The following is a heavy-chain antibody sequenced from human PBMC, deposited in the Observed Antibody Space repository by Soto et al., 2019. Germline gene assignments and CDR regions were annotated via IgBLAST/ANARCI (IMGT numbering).Heavy chain of an antibody. CDR1: GFTFSSYA. D-gene: IGHD2-15*01. CDR2: ISGSGGST. CDR3: AKQPGSPCSGGSCPPGVYAYFEY. V-gene: IGHV3-23*01. J-gene: IGHJ4*02. Sequence: GVSLRLSCAASGFTFSSYAMSWVRQAPGKGLEWVSAISGSGGSTYYADSVKGRFTISRDNSKNTLYLQMNSLRAEATALYYCAKQPGSPCSGGSCPPGVYAYFEYWGQGTLVTVS.